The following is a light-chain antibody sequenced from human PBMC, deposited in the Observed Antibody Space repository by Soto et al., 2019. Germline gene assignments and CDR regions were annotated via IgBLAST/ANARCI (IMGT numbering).Light chain of an antibody. J-gene: IGKJ5*01. Sequence: ENVLTQSPGTLSLSPGERATLSCRASQTVSSYLTWYQQRPGQAPRLLISGASRRATGIPDRFRGSGSGTDFTLTISRLEPEDFALYYCKQYGTSPITFGQGTRLEIK. CDR2: GAS. CDR1: QTVSSY. V-gene: IGKV3-20*01. CDR3: KQYGTSPIT.